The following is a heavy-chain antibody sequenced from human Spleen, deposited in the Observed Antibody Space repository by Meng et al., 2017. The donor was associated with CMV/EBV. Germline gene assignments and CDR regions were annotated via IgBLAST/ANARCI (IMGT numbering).Heavy chain of an antibody. CDR1: GYTFTGYY. J-gene: IGHJ5*02. Sequence: ASVKVSCKASGYTFTGYYMHWVRQAPGQGLEWMGWTKPDSGGTNYAQKFQGRVTMTRDTSISTAYMELNSLTSDDTAVYYCARDSFEFLGAIGWGAFDPWGQGTLVTVSS. V-gene: IGHV1-2*02. CDR2: TKPDSGGT. D-gene: IGHD3-16*01. CDR3: ARDSFEFLGAIGWGAFDP.